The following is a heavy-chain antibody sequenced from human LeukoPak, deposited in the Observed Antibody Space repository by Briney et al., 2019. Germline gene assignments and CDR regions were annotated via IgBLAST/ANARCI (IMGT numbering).Heavy chain of an antibody. CDR1: GFTFSSG. CDR2: ISYDGNHK. CDR3: AKGELHFDTCSFDY. D-gene: IGHD1-26*01. Sequence: GTSLRLSCAASGFTFSSGMHWVRQAPGKGLEWVAVISYDGNHKYYGDSVKGRFTISRDNSRNTLYLQMDNLKTEDTAVYYCAKGELHFDTCSFDYWGQGTLVTVSS. J-gene: IGHJ4*02. V-gene: IGHV3-30*18.